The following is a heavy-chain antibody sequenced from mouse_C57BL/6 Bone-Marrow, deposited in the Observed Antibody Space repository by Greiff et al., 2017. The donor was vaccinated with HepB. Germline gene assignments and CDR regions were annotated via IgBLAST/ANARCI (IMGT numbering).Heavy chain of an antibody. Sequence: VQLQQSGPELVKPGALVKISCKASGYAFSSSWMNWVKQRPGKGLEWIGRIYPGDGDTNYNGKFKGKATLTADKSSSTAYMQLSSLTSEDSAVYFCAPDSSGYGFAYWGQGTLVTVSA. CDR1: GYAFSSSW. V-gene: IGHV1-82*01. J-gene: IGHJ3*01. D-gene: IGHD3-2*02. CDR3: APDSSGYGFAY. CDR2: IYPGDGDT.